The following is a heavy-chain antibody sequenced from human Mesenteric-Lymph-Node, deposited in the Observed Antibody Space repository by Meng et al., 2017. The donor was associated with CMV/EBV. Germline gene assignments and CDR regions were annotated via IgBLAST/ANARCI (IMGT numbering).Heavy chain of an antibody. V-gene: IGHV3-23*03. CDR2: IYSGSTAT. D-gene: IGHD2-2*02. CDR1: GFTFNNFA. Sequence: GESLKISCAASGFTFNNFAMSWVRQALGKGLEWVSVIYSGSTATYYTDSVKGRFTISRDDSRNTLSLQMNSLRAEDTALYFCAKYTWGDYYYGMDVWGQGTTVTVSS. CDR3: AKYTWGDYYYGMDV. J-gene: IGHJ6*02.